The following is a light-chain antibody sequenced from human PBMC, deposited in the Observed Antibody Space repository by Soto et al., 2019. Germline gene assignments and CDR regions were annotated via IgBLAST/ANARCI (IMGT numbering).Light chain of an antibody. CDR3: QQYVTSPRT. J-gene: IGKJ1*01. CDR2: GAS. V-gene: IGKV3-20*01. Sequence: EVVLTQSPDTLFLSPGETATLSCRASQSLRPTYVAWYQQKPGQAPRLLIYGASFRATDIPNRFSGRGSGTDFTLSISRLEPEDFAVYYCQQYVTSPRTFGQGTKVDIK. CDR1: QSLRPTY.